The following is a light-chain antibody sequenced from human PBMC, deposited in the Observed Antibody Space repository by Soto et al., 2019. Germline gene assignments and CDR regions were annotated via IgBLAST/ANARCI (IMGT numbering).Light chain of an antibody. J-gene: IGLJ1*01. CDR2: EVS. Sequence: QSALTQPPSASVSPGQSVAISCTGTSSDVGGYNYVSWYQQHPGKAPKLMIYEVSKRPSGVPDRFSGSKSGNTASLTVSRLQAEDEADYYCSSYVGSNNFYVFGTGTKVTVL. CDR3: SSYVGSNNFYV. V-gene: IGLV2-8*01. CDR1: SSDVGGYNY.